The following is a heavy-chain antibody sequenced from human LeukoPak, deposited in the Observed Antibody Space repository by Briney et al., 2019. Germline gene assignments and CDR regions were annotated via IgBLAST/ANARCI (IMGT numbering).Heavy chain of an antibody. Sequence: GGSLRLSCAASGFTFSNYGMHWVRQAPGKGLEWVAIISYGGSNKYYADSVKGRFTISRDNSKKTLYLQMNSLRAEDTAVYYCAKDIGSDSSGWYRDFQNWGQGTLVTVSS. CDR2: ISYGGSNK. CDR3: AKDIGSDSSGWYRDFQN. V-gene: IGHV3-30*18. J-gene: IGHJ1*01. D-gene: IGHD6-13*01. CDR1: GFTFSNYG.